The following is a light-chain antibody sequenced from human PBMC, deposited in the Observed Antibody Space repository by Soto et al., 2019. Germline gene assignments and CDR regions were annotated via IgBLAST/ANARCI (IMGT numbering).Light chain of an antibody. Sequence: IVLTQSPATLSLSPGERATLSCRASQSVYSYLAWYQQKPGQSPRLLIYDASNRATGIPARFSGSGSGTDFTLTISSLEPEDFAVYYCQQRSSWPITFGQGTRLEIK. CDR1: QSVYSY. V-gene: IGKV3-11*01. CDR2: DAS. J-gene: IGKJ5*01. CDR3: QQRSSWPIT.